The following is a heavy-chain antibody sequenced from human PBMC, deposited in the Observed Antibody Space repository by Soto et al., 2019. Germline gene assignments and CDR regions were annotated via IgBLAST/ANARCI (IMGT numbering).Heavy chain of an antibody. CDR3: ARDREYYDSSGLYFDY. CDR1: GVSISDYY. V-gene: IGHV4-59*01. J-gene: IGHJ4*02. CDR2: TYYGWNT. Sequence: PSGTLSLACSVSGVSISDYYGSWIRPPPGKGLEWIGYTYYGWNTNYNPSLKSRVTISVDTSKNQFSLKLISVTAADTAVYYCARDREYYDSSGLYFDYWGQGNLVTVSS. D-gene: IGHD3-22*01.